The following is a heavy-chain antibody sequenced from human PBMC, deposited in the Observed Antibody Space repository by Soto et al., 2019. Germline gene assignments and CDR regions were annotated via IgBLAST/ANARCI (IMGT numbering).Heavy chain of an antibody. Sequence: ASVKVSCKASGYTFTGYYMHWVRQAPGQGLEWMGCINPNSGGTNYAQKFQGRVTMTRDTSISTAYMELSRLRSDDTAVYYCARDQDDFWSGYYDYWGQGTLVTVSS. CDR2: INPNSGGT. CDR3: ARDQDDFWSGYYDY. D-gene: IGHD3-3*01. CDR1: GYTFTGYY. J-gene: IGHJ4*02. V-gene: IGHV1-2*02.